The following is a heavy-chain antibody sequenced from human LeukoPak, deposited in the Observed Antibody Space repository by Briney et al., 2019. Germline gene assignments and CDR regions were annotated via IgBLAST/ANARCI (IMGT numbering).Heavy chain of an antibody. Sequence: MTSQTLSLTCTVSGGSISSGSYYWSWIRQPAGKGLEWIGRIYTSGSTNYNPSLKSRVTISVGTSKNQFSLKLSSVTAADTAVYYCARSRYCSSTSCFGRTGAEYFQHWGQGTLVTVSS. V-gene: IGHV4-61*02. D-gene: IGHD2-2*01. CDR2: IYTSGST. CDR3: ARSRYCSSTSCFGRTGAEYFQH. J-gene: IGHJ1*01. CDR1: GGSISSGSYY.